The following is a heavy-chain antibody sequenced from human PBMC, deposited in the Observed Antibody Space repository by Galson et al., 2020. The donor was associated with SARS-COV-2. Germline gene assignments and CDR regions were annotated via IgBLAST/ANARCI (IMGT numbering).Heavy chain of an antibody. V-gene: IGHV3-23*01. Sequence: GGSLRLSCAASGFTFRDYAMSWVRQAPGKGLEWVSSITGSGGSTYYTDSVRGRFSISRDNSKNTLYLRLNSLRAEDTAVYYCAKTDDYYDSEYFDYWGQGTLVTVSS. CDR1: GFTFRDYA. CDR3: AKTDDYYDSEYFDY. CDR2: ITGSGGST. D-gene: IGHD3-22*01. J-gene: IGHJ4*02.